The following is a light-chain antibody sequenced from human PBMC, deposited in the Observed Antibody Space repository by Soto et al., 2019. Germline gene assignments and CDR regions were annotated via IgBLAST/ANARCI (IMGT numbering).Light chain of an antibody. CDR2: QVS. CDR3: MQGTHWPKT. J-gene: IGKJ1*01. Sequence: DVVMTQSPLSLTVTVVQPASISCRSSQSRGYSEGNTYLSWFQQEPGQSPSRLIYQVSKRDSGVPDRFSGSGSGTDFTLKISRVDDDDVGIYYCMQGTHWPKTFGQGTKVEIK. V-gene: IGKV2-30*01. CDR1: QSRGYSEGNTY.